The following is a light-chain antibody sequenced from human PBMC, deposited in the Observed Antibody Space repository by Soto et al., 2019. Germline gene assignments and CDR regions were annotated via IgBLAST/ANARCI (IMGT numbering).Light chain of an antibody. CDR3: QHYKSYPIT. Sequence: DIQMTQSPPSLSAFVGDRVTITCRASQDISNHLAWFQQKPGKAPKSLIYAAFTLHSWVPSKFSGSGFGTDFTLTISSLQPEDSATYYCQHYKSYPITFGQGTRLEIK. J-gene: IGKJ5*01. CDR2: AAF. CDR1: QDISNH. V-gene: IGKV1-16*02.